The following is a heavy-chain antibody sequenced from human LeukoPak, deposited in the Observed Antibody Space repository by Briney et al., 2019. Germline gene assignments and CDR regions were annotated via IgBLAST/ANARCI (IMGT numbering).Heavy chain of an antibody. CDR1: GYTFTSYD. Sequence: GASVKVSCKASGYTFTSYDINWVRQATGQGLEWMGWMNPNSGNTGYAQKFQGRVTMTRNTSISTAYMELSSLRSEDTAVYYCARDLSNYYYYYMDVWGKGTTVTVSS. CDR3: ARDLSNYYYYYMDV. V-gene: IGHV1-8*02. J-gene: IGHJ6*03. CDR2: MNPNSGNT.